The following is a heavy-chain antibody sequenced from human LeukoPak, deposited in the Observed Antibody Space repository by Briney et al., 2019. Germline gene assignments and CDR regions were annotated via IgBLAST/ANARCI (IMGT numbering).Heavy chain of an antibody. D-gene: IGHD6-19*01. V-gene: IGHV3-23*01. CDR1: GFTFSSYA. J-gene: IGHJ4*02. CDR2: ISGSGGST. CDR3: VKDLGGRGQWLVLDY. Sequence: GGSLRLSCAASGFTFSSYAMSWVRQAPGKGLEWVSAISGSGGSTYYADPVKGRFTISRDNYKNTVYLEINSLEAQDTAVYCCVKDLGGRGQWLVLDYWGQGTLVTVSS.